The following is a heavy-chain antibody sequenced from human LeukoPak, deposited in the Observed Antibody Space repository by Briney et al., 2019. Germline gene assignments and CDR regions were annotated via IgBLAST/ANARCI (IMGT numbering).Heavy chain of an antibody. J-gene: IGHJ1*01. V-gene: IGHV3-30-3*01. CDR2: ISYDGSNK. CDR3: ARDGTDNWNPEYFQP. Sequence: SGGSLTLSCAASGFTFSSYAMHRVRQAPGKGLEWVAVISYDGSNKYYADSVKGRFTISRDNSKNTLYLQMNSLRAEDTAVYYCARDGTDNWNPEYFQPWGQGTLVTVPS. CDR1: GFTFSSYA. D-gene: IGHD1-20*01.